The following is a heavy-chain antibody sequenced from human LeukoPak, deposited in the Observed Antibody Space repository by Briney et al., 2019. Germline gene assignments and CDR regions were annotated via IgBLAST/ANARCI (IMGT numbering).Heavy chain of an antibody. CDR3: ARGPDSSGYYTLDY. D-gene: IGHD3-22*01. CDR2: IYYSGST. J-gene: IGHJ4*02. CDR1: GGSISSYY. V-gene: IGHV4-59*01. Sequence: PSVTLSLTCTVPGGSISSYYWSWLRQPPGKGLEWIGYIYYSGSTKYNPSLKSRVTISVDTSKSQFSLKLSSVTAAGTAVYYCARGPDSSGYYTLDYWGQGTLVTVSS.